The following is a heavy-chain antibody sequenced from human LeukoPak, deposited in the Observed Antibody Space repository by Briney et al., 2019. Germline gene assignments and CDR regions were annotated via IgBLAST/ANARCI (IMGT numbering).Heavy chain of an antibody. V-gene: IGHV4-4*07. D-gene: IGHD6-19*01. CDR3: ARAGYNSGWVDY. CDR2: IYTSGST. Sequence: LGTLSLTCTVSGGSISSYYWSWIRQPAGKGLEWIGRIYTSGSTNYNPSLKSRVSMSVDTSKNQFSLKLSSVTAADTGVYYCARAGYNSGWVDYWGQGTLVTVSS. CDR1: GGSISSYY. J-gene: IGHJ4*02.